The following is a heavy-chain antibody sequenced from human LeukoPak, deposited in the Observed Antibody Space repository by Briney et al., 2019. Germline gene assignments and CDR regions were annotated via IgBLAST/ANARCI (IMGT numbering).Heavy chain of an antibody. V-gene: IGHV3-7*01. J-gene: IGHJ6*04. CDR1: GFTFSSYW. Sequence: GGSLRLSCAASGFTFSSYWMSWVRQAPGKGLEWVGNIKQDGSEKYYVDSVKGRFTISRDNAKNSLYLQMNSLRAEDTAVYYCARVIVVVPAAIVYGMDVWGKGTTVTVSS. CDR2: IKQDGSEK. D-gene: IGHD2-2*01. CDR3: ARVIVVVPAAIVYGMDV.